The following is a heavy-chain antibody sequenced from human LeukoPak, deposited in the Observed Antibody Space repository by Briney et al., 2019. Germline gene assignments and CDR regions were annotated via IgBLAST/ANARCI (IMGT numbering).Heavy chain of an antibody. Sequence: ASVKVSCKASGGTFSSYAISWLRQAPGQGLEWMGRIIPIFGTANYAQKFQGRVTITTDESTSTAYMELSSLRSEDTAVYYCAREESGYSRGQGYYYYMDVWGKGTTVTVSS. V-gene: IGHV1-69*05. CDR1: GGTFSSYA. CDR3: AREESGYSRGQGYYYYMDV. D-gene: IGHD6-19*01. J-gene: IGHJ6*03. CDR2: IIPIFGTA.